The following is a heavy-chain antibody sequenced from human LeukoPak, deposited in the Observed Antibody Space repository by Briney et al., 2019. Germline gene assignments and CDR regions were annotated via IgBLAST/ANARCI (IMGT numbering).Heavy chain of an antibody. Sequence: GGSLRLSCAASGFTFSSYAVHWVRQAPGKGLEWVAVISYDGSNKYYADSVKGRFTISRDNSKNTLYLQMNSLRAEDTAVYYCARSQLGYCSSTSCRNFDYWGQGTLVTVSS. CDR2: ISYDGSNK. CDR1: GFTFSSYA. D-gene: IGHD2-2*01. J-gene: IGHJ4*02. CDR3: ARSQLGYCSSTSCRNFDY. V-gene: IGHV3-30-3*01.